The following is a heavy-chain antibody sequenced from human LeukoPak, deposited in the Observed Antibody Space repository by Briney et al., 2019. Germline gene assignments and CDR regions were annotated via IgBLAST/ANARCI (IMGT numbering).Heavy chain of an antibody. Sequence: PGGSLRLSCAASGFTFSTYAMSWVRQAPGKGLEWVSGIGDSGGSTYYADSVKGRFTISRDNSKNTLYLQMNSLRAEDTAVYFCAKAPVTSCRGAYCYPFDSWGQGTLVTVSS. D-gene: IGHD2-21*01. J-gene: IGHJ4*02. CDR2: IGDSGGST. V-gene: IGHV3-23*01. CDR1: GFTFSTYA. CDR3: AKAPVTSCRGAYCYPFDS.